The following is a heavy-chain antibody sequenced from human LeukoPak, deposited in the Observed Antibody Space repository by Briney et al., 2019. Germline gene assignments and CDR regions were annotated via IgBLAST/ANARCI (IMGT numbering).Heavy chain of an antibody. D-gene: IGHD1-26*01. Sequence: GRSLRLSCATAGFTFDDYAMHWVRQVPGKGLEWISGISWNRGSIGYADSVKGRFTISRDNGKNSLYLQMNSLSPEDTALYHCAKGSGSYYRYSFDYWGQGTLVTVSS. CDR1: GFTFDDYA. V-gene: IGHV3-9*01. CDR2: ISWNRGSI. J-gene: IGHJ4*02. CDR3: AKGSGSYYRYSFDY.